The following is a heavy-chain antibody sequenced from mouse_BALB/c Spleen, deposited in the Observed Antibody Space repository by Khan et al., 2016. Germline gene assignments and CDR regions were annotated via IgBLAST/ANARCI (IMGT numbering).Heavy chain of an antibody. CDR1: GYTFTDYA. Sequence: QVQLQQSGAELVRPGVSVKISCKGSGYTFTDYAMHWVKQSHAKSLEWIGVISTYYGDASYNQKFKGKATMTVDKSSSTAYMELASLTSEDSAIYYCARSITIAYFDYWGQGTTLTVAS. CDR2: ISTYYGDA. J-gene: IGHJ2*01. CDR3: ARSITIAYFDY. V-gene: IGHV1S137*01. D-gene: IGHD1-1*01.